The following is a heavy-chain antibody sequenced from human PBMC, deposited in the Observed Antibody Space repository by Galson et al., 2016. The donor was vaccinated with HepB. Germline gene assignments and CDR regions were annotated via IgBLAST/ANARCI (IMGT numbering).Heavy chain of an antibody. D-gene: IGHD3-10*01. V-gene: IGHV1-18*01. Sequence: SVKVSCKASGYSFSSYGITWVRQAPGQGLEWMGWISVYNGNTNYVQKWQGRLTMTADSSANTAYMELSSLRSSDTAVYYCARVESYADAFDLWGQGTMVTVSS. CDR3: ARVESYADAFDL. CDR2: ISVYNGNT. J-gene: IGHJ3*01. CDR1: GYSFSSYG.